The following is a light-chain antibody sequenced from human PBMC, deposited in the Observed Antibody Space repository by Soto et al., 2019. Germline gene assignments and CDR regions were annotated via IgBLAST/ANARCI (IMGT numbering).Light chain of an antibody. CDR2: DAS. Sequence: QMTQSPSSVSASVGDRVTVTCRASQAISSRLAWYRQKPGEGPTLLIYDASILQSGVPPRFSGSGSGTDFTLTITSLQPEDFATCYCQQANSFPWTFGQGTKVEIK. V-gene: IGKV1-12*02. J-gene: IGKJ1*01. CDR1: QAISSR. CDR3: QQANSFPWT.